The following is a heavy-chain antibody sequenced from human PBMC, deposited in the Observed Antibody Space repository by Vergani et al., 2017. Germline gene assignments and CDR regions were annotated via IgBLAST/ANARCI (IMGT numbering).Heavy chain of an antibody. D-gene: IGHD2-15*01. CDR2: IKRDGTDT. CDR1: GFTFGDYY. J-gene: IGHJ1*01. CDR3: ARISGGSAPYLHY. Sequence: EVHLEESGGGLVKPGGSLRLSCAASGFTFGDYYMVWIRLAPGKGLDWVARIKRDGTDTFYVDSVKGRFTISRDNAKTTLYLQMNSLSDEDRGVYYCARISGGSAPYLHYGGKGTLVTVAS. V-gene: IGHV3-7*01.